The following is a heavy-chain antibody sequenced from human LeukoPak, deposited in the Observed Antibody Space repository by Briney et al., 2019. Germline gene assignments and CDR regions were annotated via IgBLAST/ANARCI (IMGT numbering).Heavy chain of an antibody. V-gene: IGHV5-51*01. Sequence: GESLKISCKGPGYSFTSYWIGWVRQMPGKGLEWMGIIYPGDSDTRYSPSFQGQVTISADKSISTAYLQWSSLKASDTAMYYCARRYSSNWPHFDYWGQGTLVTVSS. J-gene: IGHJ4*02. D-gene: IGHD6-13*01. CDR2: IYPGDSDT. CDR1: GYSFTSYW. CDR3: ARRYSSNWPHFDY.